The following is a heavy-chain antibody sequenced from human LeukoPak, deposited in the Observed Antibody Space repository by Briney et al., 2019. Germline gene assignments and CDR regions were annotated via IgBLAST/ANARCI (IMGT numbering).Heavy chain of an antibody. J-gene: IGHJ3*02. Sequence: SQTLSLTCTVSGGSISSGSYYWSWIRQPPGKGLEWIGEINHSGSTNYNPSLKSRVTISVDTSKNQFSLKLSSVTAADTAVYYCARGRGYCSGGSCYRRTHGAFDTWGQGTMVTVSS. D-gene: IGHD2-15*01. CDR3: ARGRGYCSGGSCYRRTHGAFDT. V-gene: IGHV4-39*07. CDR2: INHSGST. CDR1: GGSISSGSYY.